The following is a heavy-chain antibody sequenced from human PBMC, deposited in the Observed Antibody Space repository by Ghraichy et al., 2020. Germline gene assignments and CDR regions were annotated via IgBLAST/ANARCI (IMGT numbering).Heavy chain of an antibody. D-gene: IGHD4-17*01. CDR1: GFTFSSYA. J-gene: IGHJ4*02. Sequence: GSLSLSCAASGFTFSSYAMSWVRQAPGKGLEWVSAISGSGGSTYYADSVKGRFTISRDNSKNTLYLQMNSLRAEDTAVYYCAKDSIPDGEEAYWGQGTLVTVSS. CDR2: ISGSGGST. V-gene: IGHV3-23*01. CDR3: AKDSIPDGEEAY.